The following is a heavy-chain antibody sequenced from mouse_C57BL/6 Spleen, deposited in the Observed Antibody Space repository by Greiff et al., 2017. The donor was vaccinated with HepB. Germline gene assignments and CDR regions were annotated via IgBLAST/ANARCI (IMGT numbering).Heavy chain of an antibody. Sequence: VQLQQSGPELVKPGASVKISCKASGYAFSSSWMNWVKQRPGKGLEWIGRIYPGDGDTNYNGKFKGKATLTADKSSSTAYMQLSSLTSEDSAVYFCARDGPLWYFDVWGTGTTVTVSS. J-gene: IGHJ1*03. CDR2: IYPGDGDT. D-gene: IGHD2-3*01. CDR3: ARDGPLWYFDV. CDR1: GYAFSSSW. V-gene: IGHV1-82*01.